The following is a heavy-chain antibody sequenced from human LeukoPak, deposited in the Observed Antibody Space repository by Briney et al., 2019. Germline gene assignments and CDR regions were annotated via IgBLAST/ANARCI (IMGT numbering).Heavy chain of an antibody. CDR1: GFTFSDYY. Sequence: GGSLRLSCAASGFTFSDYYMSWIRQAPGKGLEWVSYISSSGSTIYYADSVKGRFTISRDNAKNSLYLQMNSLRAEDTAVYYCARDIVAYDSSAYQDWGQGTLVTVSS. CDR2: ISSSGSTI. D-gene: IGHD3-22*01. CDR3: ARDIVAYDSSAYQD. J-gene: IGHJ4*02. V-gene: IGHV3-11*04.